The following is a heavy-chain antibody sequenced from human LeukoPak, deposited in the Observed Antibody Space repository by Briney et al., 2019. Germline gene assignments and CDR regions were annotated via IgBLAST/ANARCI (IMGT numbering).Heavy chain of an antibody. Sequence: PGGSLRLSCAASGFTFSSYGMHWVRQAPGKGLEWVGRIKSKTDGGTTDYAAPVKGRFTISRDDSKNTLYLQMNSLKTEDTAVYYCTTGLRILWFGESLDYWGQGTLVTVSS. CDR1: GFTFSSYG. V-gene: IGHV3-15*01. CDR2: IKSKTDGGTT. CDR3: TTGLRILWFGESLDY. D-gene: IGHD3-10*01. J-gene: IGHJ4*02.